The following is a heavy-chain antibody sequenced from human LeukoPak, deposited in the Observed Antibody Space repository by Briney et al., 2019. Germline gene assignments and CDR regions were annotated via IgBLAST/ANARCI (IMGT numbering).Heavy chain of an antibody. CDR3: ARAAYSNYDFDY. Sequence: GSSLRLSCAASGFTFSSYAMHWVRQAPGKGLEWVAVISYDGSNKYYADSVKGRFTISRDNSKNTLYLQMNSLRAEDTAVYYCARAAYSNYDFDYWGQGTLVTVSS. D-gene: IGHD4-11*01. CDR2: ISYDGSNK. V-gene: IGHV3-30*04. J-gene: IGHJ4*02. CDR1: GFTFSSYA.